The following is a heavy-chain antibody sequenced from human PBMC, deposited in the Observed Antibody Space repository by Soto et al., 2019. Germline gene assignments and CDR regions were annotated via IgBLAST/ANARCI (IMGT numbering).Heavy chain of an antibody. Sequence: GGSLRLSCAASGFTFSNAWMSWVRQAPGKGLEWVGRIKSKTDGGTTDYAAPVKGRFTISRDDSKNTLYLQMNSLKTEDTAVYYCTTGATAIYSYYYGKDVWGEATTVTV. CDR2: IKSKTDGGTT. CDR3: TTGATAIYSYYYGKDV. V-gene: IGHV3-15*01. CDR1: GFTFSNAW. J-gene: IGHJ6*01.